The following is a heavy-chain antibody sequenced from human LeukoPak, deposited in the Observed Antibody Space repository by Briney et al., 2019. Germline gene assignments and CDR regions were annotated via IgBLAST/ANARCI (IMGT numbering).Heavy chain of an antibody. J-gene: IGHJ4*02. V-gene: IGHV4-30-4*07. CDR2: IYSSGSA. CDR3: ARRDDY. Sequence: SETLSLTCAVSGASIRSSSNSWSWFRQPPGKGLEWIGDIYSSGSASYNPSLQSRLLISIDTSKNHFSLELSSVTAADTAVYYCARRDDYWGQGTLVTVSS. CDR1: GASIRSSSNS.